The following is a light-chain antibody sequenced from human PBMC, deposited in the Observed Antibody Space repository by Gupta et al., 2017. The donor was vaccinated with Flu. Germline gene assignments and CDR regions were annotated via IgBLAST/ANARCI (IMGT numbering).Light chain of an antibody. V-gene: IGKV3-20*01. CDR2: DAS. CDR3: QQYAMSPWK. CDR1: QTLNNDF. J-gene: IGKJ1*01. Sequence: VLTQSPGTLSLSPGDSATLSCRASQTLNNDFLAWYQQRPGQAPRLVIYDASRRAAGIPDRFSGSGSGTDFSLTISRLEPEDFAEYYCQQYAMSPWKFGQGTTVESK.